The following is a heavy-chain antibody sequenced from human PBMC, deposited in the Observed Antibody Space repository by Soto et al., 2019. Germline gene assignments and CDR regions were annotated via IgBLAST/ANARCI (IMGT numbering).Heavy chain of an antibody. J-gene: IGHJ4*02. CDR3: ARLIGDGYNYAPTFDY. D-gene: IGHD5-12*01. V-gene: IGHV5-10-1*01. CDR1: GYSFTSYW. Sequence: PGESLKISCKGSGYSFTSYWISWVRQMPGKGLEWMGRIDPSDSYTNYSPSFQGHVTISADKSISTAYLQWSSLKASDTAMYCCARLIGDGYNYAPTFDYWGQGTLVTVSS. CDR2: IDPSDSYT.